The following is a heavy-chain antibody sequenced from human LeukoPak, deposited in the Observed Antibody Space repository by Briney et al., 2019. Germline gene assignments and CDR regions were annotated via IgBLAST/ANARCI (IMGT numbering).Heavy chain of an antibody. Sequence: PSETLSLTCTVSGGSISSYYWSWIRQPPGKGLEWIGDIYHSETTSYNPSLKSRVTISVDTSKNQFSLKLRSVTAADTAVYYCARGGLLWFVSWFDPWGQGILVTVSS. V-gene: IGHV4-59*01. J-gene: IGHJ5*02. CDR2: IYHSETT. D-gene: IGHD3-10*01. CDR1: GGSISSYY. CDR3: ARGGLLWFVSWFDP.